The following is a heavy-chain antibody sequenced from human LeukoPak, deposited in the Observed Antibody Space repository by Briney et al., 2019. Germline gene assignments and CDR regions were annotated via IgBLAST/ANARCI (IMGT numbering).Heavy chain of an antibody. CDR2: ISSSSSYI. D-gene: IGHD2-15*01. V-gene: IGHV3-21*01. J-gene: IGHJ4*02. CDR3: ARGYCSGGSCYTY. Sequence: GGSLRLSCAASGFTFSSYSMNWVRQAPGKGLEWVSSISSSSSYIYYADSVKGRFTISRDNAKNSLYLQMNSLRAEDTAVYHCARGYCSGGSCYTYWGQGTLVTVSS. CDR1: GFTFSSYS.